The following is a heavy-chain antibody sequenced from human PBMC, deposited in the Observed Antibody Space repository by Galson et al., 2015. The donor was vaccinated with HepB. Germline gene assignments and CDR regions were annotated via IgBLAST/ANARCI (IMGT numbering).Heavy chain of an antibody. D-gene: IGHD3/OR15-3a*01. J-gene: IGHJ4*02. V-gene: IGHV3-48*02. CDR2: ISGSGSTI. CDR1: GFTFSSVS. CDR3: ARRWTTEDY. Sequence: SLRLSCAASGFTFSSVSMSWVRQAPGKGLEWVSYISGSGSTIYYADSVKGRFTISRDNAENSLYLQMNSLRDEDTAVYYCARRWTTEDYWGQGTLVTVSS.